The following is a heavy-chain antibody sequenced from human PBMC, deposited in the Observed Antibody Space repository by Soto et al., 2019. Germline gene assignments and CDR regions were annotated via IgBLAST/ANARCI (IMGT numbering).Heavy chain of an antibody. CDR1: GFTFSSYA. D-gene: IGHD3-16*01. V-gene: IGHV3-23*01. CDR3: AKCSPPYDYIWGEQTEAYYYYMDV. CDR2: ISGSGGST. Sequence: GGSLRLSCAASGFTFSSYAMSWVRQAPGKGLEWVSAISGSGGSTYYADSVKGRLTISRDNSKNTLYLQMNSLRAEDTAVYYCAKCSPPYDYIWGEQTEAYYYYMDVWGKGTTVTVSS. J-gene: IGHJ6*03.